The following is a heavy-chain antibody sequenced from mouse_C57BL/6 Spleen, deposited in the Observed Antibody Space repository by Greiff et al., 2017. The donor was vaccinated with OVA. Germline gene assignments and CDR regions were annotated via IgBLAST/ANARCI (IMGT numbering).Heavy chain of an antibody. CDR3: AREGDTNVVAPRCAMGY. V-gene: IGHV1-39*01. CDR1: GYSFTDYN. J-gene: IGHJ4*01. CDR2: INPNYGTT. D-gene: IGHD1-1*01. Sequence: EVQLQQSGPELVKPGASVKISCKASGYSFTDYNMNWVKQSNGKSLEWIGVINPNYGTTSYNQKFKGKATLTVDQSSSTAYMQLNSLTSEDSAVYYCAREGDTNVVAPRCAMGYWGQGTSVTVST.